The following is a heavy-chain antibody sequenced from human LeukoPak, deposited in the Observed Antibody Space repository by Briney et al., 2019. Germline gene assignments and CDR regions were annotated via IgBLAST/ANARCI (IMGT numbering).Heavy chain of an antibody. D-gene: IGHD3-3*01. CDR2: IIPIFGTA. CDR3: ARGSYWRSYYDFWSGYLDY. J-gene: IGHJ4*02. V-gene: IGHV1-69*13. CDR1: RGTFSSYA. Sequence: GASVKVSCKASRGTFSSYAISWVRQAPGQGLEWMGGIIPIFGTANYAQKFQGRVTITADESTSTAYMELSNLRSEDTAVYYCARGSYWRSYYDFWSGYLDYWGQGTLVTVSS.